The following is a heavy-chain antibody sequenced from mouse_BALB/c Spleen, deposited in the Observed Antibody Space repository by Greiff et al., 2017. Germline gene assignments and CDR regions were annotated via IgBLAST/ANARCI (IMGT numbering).Heavy chain of an antibody. CDR3: ARKGPPSTMITWFAY. CDR2: ISTYYGNT. D-gene: IGHD2-4*01. J-gene: IGHJ3*01. Sequence: QVQLKESGPELVRPGVSVKISCKGSGYTFTDYAMHWVKQSHAKSLEWIGVISTYYGNTNYNQKFKGKATMTVDKSSSTAYMELARLTSEDSAIYYCARKGPPSTMITWFAYWGQGTLVTVSA. CDR1: GYTFTDYA. V-gene: IGHV1-67*01.